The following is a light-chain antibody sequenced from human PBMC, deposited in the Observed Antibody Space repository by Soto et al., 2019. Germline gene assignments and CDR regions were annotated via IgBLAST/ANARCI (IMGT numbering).Light chain of an antibody. Sequence: EIVLTQTRGTLSLSPGERGTLSCRSSQSFSSSYLAWYQQKPRQAPRLLIYGASRRATGIPDRFSGSGSGTDFTLTISRLEPEDFAVYYCQQYGNSPPLTFGGGTKVDIK. J-gene: IGKJ4*01. CDR2: GAS. CDR1: QSFSSSY. CDR3: QQYGNSPPLT. V-gene: IGKV3-20*01.